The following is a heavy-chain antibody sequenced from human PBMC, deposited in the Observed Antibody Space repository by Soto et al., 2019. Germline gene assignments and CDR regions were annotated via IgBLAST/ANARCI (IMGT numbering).Heavy chain of an antibody. CDR2: ISGSGGST. D-gene: IGHD3-22*01. J-gene: IGHJ3*02. CDR3: AKITPYYYDSSGYYPDAFDI. V-gene: IGHV3-23*01. CDR1: GFTFSSYA. Sequence: GGSLRLSCAASGFTFSSYAMSWVRQAPGKGLEWVSTISGSGGSTFYADSVKGRFTIPRGNSKNTLYLQMNSLRAEETAVYYCAKITPYYYDSSGYYPDAFDIWGQGTMVTVSS.